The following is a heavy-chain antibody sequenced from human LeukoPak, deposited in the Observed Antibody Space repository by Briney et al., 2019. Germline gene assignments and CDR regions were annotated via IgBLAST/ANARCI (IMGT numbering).Heavy chain of an antibody. CDR1: GYTFTSYG. V-gene: IGHV1-18*01. CDR2: ISAYNGNT. Sequence: GASVKVSCKASGYTFTSYGITWVRQAPGQGLEWMGWISAYNGNTNYAQKLQGRVTMTTDTSTSTAYMELRSLRSDDTAVYYCARSPTTVTHFDYWAREPWSPSPQ. D-gene: IGHD4-17*01. CDR3: ARSPTTVTHFDY. J-gene: IGHJ4*02.